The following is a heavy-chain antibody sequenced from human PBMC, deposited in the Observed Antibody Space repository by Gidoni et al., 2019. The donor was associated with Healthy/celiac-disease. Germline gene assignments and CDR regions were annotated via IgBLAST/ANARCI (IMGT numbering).Heavy chain of an antibody. CDR3: ARARTSGSYYTGPQVY. J-gene: IGHJ4*02. D-gene: IGHD1-26*01. CDR1: GGTFSSYA. Sequence: QVQLVQSGAEVKKPGSSVTVSCKASGGTFSSYAISWVRQAPGQGLEWMGGIIPIFGTANYAQKFQGRVTITADESTSTAYMELSSLRSEDTAVYYCARARTSGSYYTGPQVYWGQGTLVTVSS. CDR2: IIPIFGTA. V-gene: IGHV1-69*01.